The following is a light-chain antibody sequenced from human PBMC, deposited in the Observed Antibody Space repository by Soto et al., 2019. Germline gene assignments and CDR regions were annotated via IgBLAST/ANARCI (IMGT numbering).Light chain of an antibody. CDR1: QSVSSH. J-gene: IGKJ5*01. Sequence: EIVMTQSAAALSVSPGEKATLFYRASQSVSSHLAWYQQKPGQAPRLLISGASSRATGIPDRFSGSGSGTDFTLTITRLEPEDFALYYCQHYGGGSRITFGQGTRLEIK. CDR2: GAS. V-gene: IGKV3-20*01. CDR3: QHYGGGSRIT.